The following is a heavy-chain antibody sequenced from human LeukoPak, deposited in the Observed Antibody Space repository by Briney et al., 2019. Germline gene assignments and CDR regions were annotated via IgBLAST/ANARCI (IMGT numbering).Heavy chain of an antibody. V-gene: IGHV5-51*01. Sequence: GESLKISCKGSGYSFISYWIGWVRQMPGKGLEWMGIIYPGDSDTRYSPSFQGQVTISADKSISTAYLQWSSLKASDTAMYHCARQPYVDTAMVKDYWGQGTLVTVSS. CDR1: GYSFISYW. J-gene: IGHJ4*02. CDR2: IYPGDSDT. CDR3: ARQPYVDTAMVKDY. D-gene: IGHD5-18*01.